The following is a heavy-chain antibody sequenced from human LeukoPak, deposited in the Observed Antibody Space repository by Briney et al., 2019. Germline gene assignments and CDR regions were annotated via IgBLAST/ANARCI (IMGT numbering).Heavy chain of an antibody. Sequence: SETLSLTCAVYGGSFSGYYWSWIRQPPGKGLEWIGEINHSGSTNYNPSLKSRVTISVDTSKNQFSLKLSSVTAADTAAYYCAGYCSSTSCYETFDYWGQGTLVTVSS. CDR1: GGSFSGYY. CDR3: AGYCSSTSCYETFDY. CDR2: INHSGST. J-gene: IGHJ4*02. V-gene: IGHV4-34*01. D-gene: IGHD2-2*01.